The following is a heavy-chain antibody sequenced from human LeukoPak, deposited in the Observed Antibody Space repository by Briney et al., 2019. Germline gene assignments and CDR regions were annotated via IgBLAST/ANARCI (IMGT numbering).Heavy chain of an antibody. CDR1: GGSFSGYY. D-gene: IGHD3-16*01. CDR2: IYYSGST. CDR3: ARLTFGNDAFDI. Sequence: SETLSLTCAVYGGSFSGYYWSWIRQPPGKGLEWIGSIYYSGSTYYNPSLKSRATISVDTSKNQFSLKLSSVTAADTAVYYCARLTFGNDAFDIWGQGTMVTVSS. V-gene: IGHV4-34*01. J-gene: IGHJ3*02.